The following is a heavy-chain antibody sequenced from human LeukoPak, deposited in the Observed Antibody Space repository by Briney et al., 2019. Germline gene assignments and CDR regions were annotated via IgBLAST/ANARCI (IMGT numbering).Heavy chain of an antibody. V-gene: IGHV3-7*01. CDR2: IKPDGSEK. CDR1: GFTFRTYW. J-gene: IGHJ4*02. CDR3: ARVCVSGNCNLGVRGDY. Sequence: GGSLRLSCMASGFTFRTYWMTWVRQAPGKGLEWVANIKPDGSEKYYVDSVRGRFTLSRDNAQNSMYLQMNNLRVEDTAVYYCARVCVSGNCNLGVRGDYWGQGTLVTVSS. D-gene: IGHD3-16*01.